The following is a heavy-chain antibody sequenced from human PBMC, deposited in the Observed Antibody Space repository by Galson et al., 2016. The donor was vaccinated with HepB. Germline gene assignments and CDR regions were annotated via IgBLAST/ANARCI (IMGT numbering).Heavy chain of an antibody. V-gene: IGHV3-11*06. Sequence: SLRLSCAVSGFTFSDFYMSWLRQAPGKGLEWLSYISGSGSDTIYADSLKGRFTSSLDNAENSLFLQIHSLGVEDTAVYYCARVGSLAGSGTYDYWGQGTLVTVSS. D-gene: IGHD3-10*01. CDR3: ARVGSLAGSGTYDY. CDR2: ISGSGSDT. J-gene: IGHJ4*02. CDR1: GFTFSDFY.